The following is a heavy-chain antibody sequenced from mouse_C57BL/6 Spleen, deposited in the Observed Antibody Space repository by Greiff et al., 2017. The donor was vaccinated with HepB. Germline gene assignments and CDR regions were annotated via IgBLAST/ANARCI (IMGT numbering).Heavy chain of an antibody. CDR1: GYTFTSYG. J-gene: IGHJ2*01. CDR2: IYPRSGNT. Sequence: VKLQQSGAELARPGASVKLSCKASGYTFTSYGISWVKQRTGQGLEWIGEIYPRSGNTYYNEKFKGKATLTADKSSSTAYMELRSLTSEDSAVYFCARRAQATIDYWGQGTTLTVSS. CDR3: ARRAQATIDY. V-gene: IGHV1-81*01. D-gene: IGHD3-2*02.